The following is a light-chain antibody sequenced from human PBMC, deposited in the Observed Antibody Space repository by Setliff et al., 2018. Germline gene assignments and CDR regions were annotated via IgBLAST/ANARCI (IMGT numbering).Light chain of an antibody. Sequence: QSALTQAASVSGSPGQSVTISCTGSSSDVGGYDYVSWHQHHPGRAPKFIIYDVRYRPSGVSNRFSGSKSGNTASLTISGLQAEDEADYYCFSYASSGSYVFGTGTKVTVL. CDR3: FSYASSGSYV. CDR2: DVR. CDR1: SSDVGGYDY. J-gene: IGLJ1*01. V-gene: IGLV2-14*03.